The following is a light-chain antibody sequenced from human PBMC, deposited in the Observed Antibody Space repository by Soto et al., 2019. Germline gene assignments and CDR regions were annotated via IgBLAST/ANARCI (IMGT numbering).Light chain of an antibody. CDR2: DVS. Sequence: QSALTQPASVSGSPGQSITISCTGTSSDGGGYNYVSWYQQHPGKAPKLMIYDVSNRPSGVSNRFSGSKSGNTASLTISGLQAEDEADYYCSSYTSSSTSFGGGTKLTVL. J-gene: IGLJ3*02. CDR3: SSYTSSSTS. V-gene: IGLV2-14*01. CDR1: SSDGGGYNY.